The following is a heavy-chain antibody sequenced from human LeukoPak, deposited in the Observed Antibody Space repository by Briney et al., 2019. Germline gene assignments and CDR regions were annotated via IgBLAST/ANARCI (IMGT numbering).Heavy chain of an antibody. D-gene: IGHD5-18*01. Sequence: EWVSAISGSGGSTYYADSVKGRFTISRDNSKNTLYLQMNSLRAEDTAVYYYAKSGGAAMVTKADYWVQGTLVTVSS. CDR3: AKSGGAAMVTKADY. V-gene: IGHV3-23*01. J-gene: IGHJ4*02. CDR2: ISGSGGST.